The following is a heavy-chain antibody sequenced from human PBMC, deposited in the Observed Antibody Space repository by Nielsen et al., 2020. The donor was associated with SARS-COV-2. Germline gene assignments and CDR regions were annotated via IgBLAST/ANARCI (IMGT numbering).Heavy chain of an antibody. CDR2: FDPEDGET. CDR1: GYTLTELS. J-gene: IGHJ6*03. D-gene: IGHD3-10*01. CDR3: AVGSSGSYRSYYYYYMDV. V-gene: IGHV1-24*01. Sequence: ASVKVSCKVSGYTLTELSMHWVRQAPGKGLEWMGGFDPEDGETIYAQKFQGRVTMTEDTSTDTAYMELSSLRSEDTAVYYCAVGSSGSYRSYYYYYMDVWGKGTTVTVSS.